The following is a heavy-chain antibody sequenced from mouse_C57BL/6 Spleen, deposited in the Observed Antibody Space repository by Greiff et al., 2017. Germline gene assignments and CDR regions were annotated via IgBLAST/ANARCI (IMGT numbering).Heavy chain of an antibody. V-gene: IGHV5-6*01. Sequence: EVKLMESGGDLVKPGGSLTLSCAASGFTFSSYGMSWVRQTPDKRLEWVATISSGGSYTDYPDSVKGRFIISRDNAKNTLYLQMSSLKSEDTAVYYCARHEGLPFGYWGQGTTLTVSS. CDR3: ARHEGLPFGY. J-gene: IGHJ2*01. CDR1: GFTFSSYG. D-gene: IGHD2-2*01. CDR2: ISSGGSYT.